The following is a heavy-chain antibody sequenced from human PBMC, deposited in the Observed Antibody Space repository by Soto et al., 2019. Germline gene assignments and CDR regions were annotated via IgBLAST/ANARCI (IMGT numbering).Heavy chain of an antibody. CDR1: GFAFSGFA. CDR3: ARDSPSCTSTSCLFDR. Sequence: EVQLVESGGGLVHPGGSLRLSCAASGFAFSGFARNWARQAPGKGLEWFAFVSPSSSAIYYADSVKGRFTVSRDNVKNLVFLQVNSLRDEDTAVYFCARDSPSCTSTSCLFDRWGQGTLVTVSS. J-gene: IGHJ4*02. CDR2: VSPSSSAI. D-gene: IGHD2-2*01. V-gene: IGHV3-48*02.